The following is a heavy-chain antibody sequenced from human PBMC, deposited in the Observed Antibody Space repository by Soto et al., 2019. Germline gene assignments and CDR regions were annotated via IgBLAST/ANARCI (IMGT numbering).Heavy chain of an antibody. CDR3: AKDGKMRTKVWFPAGYGMDV. D-gene: IGHD3-10*01. Sequence: GGSLRLSCAASGFTFSSYAMSWVRQAPGKGLEWVSAISGSGGSTYYADSVKGWFTISRDNSKNTLYLQMNNLRAEDTALYYCAKDGKMRTKVWFPAGYGMDVWGQGTTVTVSS. CDR2: ISGSGGST. CDR1: GFTFSSYA. J-gene: IGHJ6*02. V-gene: IGHV3-23*01.